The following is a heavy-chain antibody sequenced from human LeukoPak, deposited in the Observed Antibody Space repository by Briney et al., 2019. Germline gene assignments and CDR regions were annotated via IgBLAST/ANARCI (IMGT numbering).Heavy chain of an antibody. Sequence: SETLSLTCAVYGGSFSGYYWRWIRQSPGKGLEWIGEINDSGSTNYDPSLKSRVTISVDTSKNQISLKLTSVTAADTAVYYCARDRVVPAAIGSSFAWFDPWGQGTLVTVSS. CDR1: GGSFSGYY. CDR3: ARDRVVPAAIGSSFAWFDP. V-gene: IGHV4-34*01. D-gene: IGHD2-2*01. J-gene: IGHJ5*02. CDR2: INDSGST.